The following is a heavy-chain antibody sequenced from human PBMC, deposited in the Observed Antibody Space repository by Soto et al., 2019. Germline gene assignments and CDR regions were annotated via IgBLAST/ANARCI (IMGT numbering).Heavy chain of an antibody. CDR3: ARDHRWGYEYGDYGDS. J-gene: IGHJ5*01. Sequence: VQLVESGGGVVRPGGSLRLACAVSGFSFDEYGMSWVRQVPGKGPEWVAGIHRNGGSTGSADSVKGRFTISRDDAKNSLYLQMNSLRAEDTAFYYCARDHRWGYEYGDYGDSWGHGTLVTLSS. CDR1: GFSFDEYG. D-gene: IGHD4-17*01. CDR2: IHRNGGST. V-gene: IGHV3-20*04.